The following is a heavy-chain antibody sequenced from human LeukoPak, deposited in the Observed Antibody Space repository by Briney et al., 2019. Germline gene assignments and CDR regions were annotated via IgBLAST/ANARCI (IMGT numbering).Heavy chain of an antibody. V-gene: IGHV4-39*07. CDR2: IYYSGNT. J-gene: IGHJ4*02. CDR1: SGSITSNNYY. D-gene: IGHD6-19*01. CDR3: ARALISSGWREYYFDY. Sequence: SETLSLTCTVSSGSITSNNYYWGWIRQPPGKGLEWIGNIYYSGNTYYNPSLKSRVTISVDTSKNQFSLKLSSVTAADTAVYYCARALISSGWREYYFDYWGQGTLVTVSS.